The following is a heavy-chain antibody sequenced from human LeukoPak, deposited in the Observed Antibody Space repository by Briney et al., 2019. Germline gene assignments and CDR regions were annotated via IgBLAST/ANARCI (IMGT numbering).Heavy chain of an antibody. CDR3: ARVNGRGYSGYDLEYYFDY. D-gene: IGHD5-12*01. CDR1: GGSISSGDYY. CDR2: IYYSGST. Sequence: SETLSLTRTVSGGSISSGDYYWSWIRQPPGKGLEWIGYIYYSGSTYYNPSLKSRVTISVDTSKNQFSLKLSSVTAADTAVYYCARVNGRGYSGYDLEYYFDYWGQGTLVTVSS. J-gene: IGHJ4*02. V-gene: IGHV4-30-4*01.